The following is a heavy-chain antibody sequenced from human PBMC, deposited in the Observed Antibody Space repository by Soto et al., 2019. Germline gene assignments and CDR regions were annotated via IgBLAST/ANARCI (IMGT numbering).Heavy chain of an antibody. D-gene: IGHD2-2*01. Sequence: PGGSLRLSCAASGFTFSSYGMHWVRQAPGKGLEWVAVLSYDGSNKYYADSVKGRFTISRDNSKNTLYLQMNSLRAEDTAVYYCAKGCSSTSCPADYWGQGTLVTVSS. CDR1: GFTFSSYG. CDR2: LSYDGSNK. CDR3: AKGCSSTSCPADY. J-gene: IGHJ4*02. V-gene: IGHV3-30*18.